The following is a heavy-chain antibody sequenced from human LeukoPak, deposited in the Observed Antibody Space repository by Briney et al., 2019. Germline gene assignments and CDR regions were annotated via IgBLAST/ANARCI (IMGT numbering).Heavy chain of an antibody. V-gene: IGHV1-46*01. CDR3: ALTGDLAYYYYGMDV. CDR2: INPSGGST. D-gene: IGHD7-27*01. Sequence: ASVKVSCKASGYTFTSYYMHWVRQAPGQGLEWMGIINPSGGSTSYAQKFQGRVTMTRDTSTSTVYMEPSSLRSEDTAVYYCALTGDLAYYYYGMDVWGQGTTVTVSS. J-gene: IGHJ6*02. CDR1: GYTFTSYY.